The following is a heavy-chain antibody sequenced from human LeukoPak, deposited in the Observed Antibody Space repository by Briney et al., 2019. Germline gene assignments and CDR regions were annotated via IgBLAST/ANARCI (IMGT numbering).Heavy chain of an antibody. D-gene: IGHD2-2*01. CDR3: ARLSNVGGDSTRCYVDS. CDR2: IYNSGST. Sequence: SETLSLTCTVSGGSISSSTFSCGWIRQPPGKGLEWIGIIYNSGSTYYNPSLKSRVTVSVDTSKNQFSLRLSSVTASDTSVYYCARLSNVGGDSTRCYVDSWGQGTLVTVSS. V-gene: IGHV4-39*01. CDR1: GGSISSSTFS. J-gene: IGHJ4*02.